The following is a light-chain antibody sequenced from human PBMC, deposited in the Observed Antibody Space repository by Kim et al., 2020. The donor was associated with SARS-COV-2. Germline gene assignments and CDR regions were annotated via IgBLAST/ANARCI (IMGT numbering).Light chain of an antibody. V-gene: IGLV6-57*02. Sequence: NFMLTQPHSVSESPGKTVTISCTGSSGSIASNYVQWYQQRPGSAPTTVIYEDNQRPSGVPDRFSGSIDSSSNSASLTISGLRTEDAADYYCQSYDSFNRGVFGGGTQLTVL. CDR2: EDN. J-gene: IGLJ2*01. CDR1: SGSIASNY. CDR3: QSYDSFNRGV.